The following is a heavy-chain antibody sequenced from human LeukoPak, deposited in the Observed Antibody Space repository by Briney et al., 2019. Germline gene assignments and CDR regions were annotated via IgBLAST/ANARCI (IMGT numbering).Heavy chain of an antibody. J-gene: IGHJ4*02. Sequence: SETLSLTCSVSGGSISNYYWSWIRQPAEKGLEWIGRIFPRGISNYNPSLESRVTISVDTSKTQVSLHLRSVTAADSAVYYCARGVWELEEFDYWGQGTLVTVSS. V-gene: IGHV4-4*07. CDR1: GGSISNYY. CDR3: ARGVWELEEFDY. D-gene: IGHD1-26*01. CDR2: IFPRGIS.